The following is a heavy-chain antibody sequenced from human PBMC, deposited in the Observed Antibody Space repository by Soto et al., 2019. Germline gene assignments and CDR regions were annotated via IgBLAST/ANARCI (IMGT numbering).Heavy chain of an antibody. CDR2: IYSSGST. V-gene: IGHV4-4*07. CDR3: ARVKTVDYYGMGV. Sequence: QVQLQESGPGLVKPSETLSLTCNVSGGSMSSYFWSWIRQPAGKGLEWIGRIYSSGSTNYNPSPKSRVTMSIDTSKNQFSLKLSSVTAADTAVYFCARVKTVDYYGMGVWGQGTTVTVSS. CDR1: GGSMSSYF. J-gene: IGHJ6*02.